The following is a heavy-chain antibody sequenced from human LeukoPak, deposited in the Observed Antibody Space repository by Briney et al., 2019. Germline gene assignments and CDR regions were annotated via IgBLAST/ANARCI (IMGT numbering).Heavy chain of an antibody. Sequence: GGSLRLSCAASGFKFRDYYMSWIRQAPGKGLQWVSYISSSGDSIHYADSVGGRFTISRDNAKNSLYLQMSGLRPEDTAVYYCARDDGDYAHPVDYWGQGTLVTASS. CDR3: ARDDGDYAHPVDY. CDR1: GFKFRDYY. CDR2: ISSSGDSI. D-gene: IGHD4-17*01. J-gene: IGHJ4*02. V-gene: IGHV3-11*01.